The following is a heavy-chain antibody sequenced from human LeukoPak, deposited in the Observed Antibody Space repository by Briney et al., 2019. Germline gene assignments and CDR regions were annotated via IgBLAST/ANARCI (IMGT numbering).Heavy chain of an antibody. V-gene: IGHV1-8*01. CDR1: GYTFTSYD. CDR3: ARVPSGWYLKDWYFDL. J-gene: IGHJ2*01. D-gene: IGHD6-19*01. Sequence: ASVKVSCKASGYTFTSYDINWVRQATGQGLEWMGWMNPNSGNTGYAQKFQGRVTMTRNTSISTAYMELSSLRSEDTAVYYCARVPSGWYLKDWYFDLWGRGTLATVSS. CDR2: MNPNSGNT.